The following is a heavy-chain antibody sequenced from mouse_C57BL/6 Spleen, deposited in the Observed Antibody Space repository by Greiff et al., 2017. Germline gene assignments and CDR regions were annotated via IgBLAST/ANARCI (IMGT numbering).Heavy chain of an antibody. D-gene: IGHD1-1*01. V-gene: IGHV3-6*01. Sequence: EVKLMESGPGLVKPSQSLSLTCSVTGYSITSGYYWNWIRQFPGNKLEWMGYIRYDGSNNYNPSLKNRITITRDTSKNQFFLTLNSVTTEDTATYYCARRDTYYAYFDYWGQGTTLTVSS. CDR1: GYSITSGYY. CDR2: IRYDGSN. CDR3: ARRDTYYAYFDY. J-gene: IGHJ2*01.